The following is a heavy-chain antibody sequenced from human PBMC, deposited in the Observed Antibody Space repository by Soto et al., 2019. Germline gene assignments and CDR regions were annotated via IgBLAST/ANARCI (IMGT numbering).Heavy chain of an antibody. V-gene: IGHV3-30-3*01. CDR3: ASLGGYDYGPFDY. J-gene: IGHJ4*02. CDR2: ISYDGSNK. D-gene: IGHD5-12*01. CDR1: VFTFSSYA. Sequence: PGGSLRLSCAASVFTFSSYAMHWVRQAPGKGLEWVAVISYDGSNKYYADSVKGRFTISRDNSKNTRYRQMNSLRAEDTAVYYCASLGGYDYGPFDYWGQGTLVTVSS.